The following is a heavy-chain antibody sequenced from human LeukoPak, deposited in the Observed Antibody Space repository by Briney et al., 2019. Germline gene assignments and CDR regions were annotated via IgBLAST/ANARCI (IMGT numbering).Heavy chain of an antibody. V-gene: IGHV4-39*01. CDR1: GDSISSSNSY. J-gene: IGHJ4*02. CDR2: IYYSGNT. D-gene: IGHD3/OR15-3a*01. Sequence: TSETLSLTCTVSGDSISSSNSYWGWIRQPPGKGLEWIGSIYYSGNTYYNASLKSRVTISVDTSKNQFSLKLTSVTAADTAVYYCARQTGSGLFILPGGQGTLVTVSS. CDR3: ARQTGSGLFILP.